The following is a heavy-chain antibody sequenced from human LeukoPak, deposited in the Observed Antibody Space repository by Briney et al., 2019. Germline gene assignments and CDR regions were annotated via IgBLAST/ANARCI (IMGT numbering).Heavy chain of an antibody. Sequence: PGGSLRLSCAASGFTFSSYSMNWVRQAPGKGVEWVSSISSSSSYIYYADSVKGRFTISRDNAKNSLYLQMNSLRAEDTAVYYCARQSVTTDLLFWFDPWGQGTLVTVSS. CDR1: GFTFSSYS. D-gene: IGHD4-17*01. CDR2: ISSSSSYI. CDR3: ARQSVTTDLLFWFDP. J-gene: IGHJ5*02. V-gene: IGHV3-21*01.